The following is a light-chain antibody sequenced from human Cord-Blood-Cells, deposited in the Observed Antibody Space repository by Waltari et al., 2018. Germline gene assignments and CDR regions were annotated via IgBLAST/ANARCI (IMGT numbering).Light chain of an antibody. CDR3: AAWDDSLSARV. CDR2: RNN. Sequence: QSVLTQPPSASGTPGQRVTISCSGSSSNIGSNYVYWYQQLPGTAPKLLIYRNNQRPSGVPDRFSGSKSGTSASLAISGLRFEDEADYYCAAWDDSLSARVFGGGTKLTVL. CDR1: SSNIGSNY. J-gene: IGLJ3*02. V-gene: IGLV1-47*01.